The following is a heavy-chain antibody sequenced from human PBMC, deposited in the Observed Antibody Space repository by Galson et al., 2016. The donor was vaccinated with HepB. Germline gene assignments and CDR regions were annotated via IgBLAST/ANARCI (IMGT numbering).Heavy chain of an antibody. CDR1: GGTFSSSV. CDR2: IITIFDAA. V-gene: IGHV1-69*06. Sequence: SVKVSCKASGGTFSSSVIIWVRQAPGQGLEWVGGIITIFDAANNAQKLQGRVSITADKSKSTVYMELSGLRSEDTAVYYCGRLGGGSSEPWGQGTLVTVSS. CDR3: GRLGGGSSEP. J-gene: IGHJ5*02. D-gene: IGHD1-26*01.